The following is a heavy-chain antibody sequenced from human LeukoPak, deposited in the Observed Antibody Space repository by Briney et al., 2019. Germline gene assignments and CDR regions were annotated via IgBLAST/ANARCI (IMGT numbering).Heavy chain of an antibody. Sequence: PSETLSLTCAVYGGSFSGYYWSWIRQPPGKGLEWIGEINHSGSTNYSPSLKSRVTISVDTSKNQFSLKLSSVTAADTAVYYCAGGYSGYDYYFDYWGQGTLVTVSS. V-gene: IGHV4-34*01. J-gene: IGHJ4*02. CDR1: GGSFSGYY. CDR2: INHSGST. D-gene: IGHD5-12*01. CDR3: AGGYSGYDYYFDY.